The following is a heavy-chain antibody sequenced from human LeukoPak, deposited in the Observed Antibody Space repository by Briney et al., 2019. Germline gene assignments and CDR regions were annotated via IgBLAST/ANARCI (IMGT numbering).Heavy chain of an antibody. CDR2: ISAYNGNT. V-gene: IGHV1-18*01. CDR3: ARVIMVVVAANPGDY. Sequence: ASVKVSCKASGYTFTSYGISWVRQAPGQGLEWMGWISAYNGNTNYAQKLQGRVTMTTDTSTSTAYMELRSLRSDDTAVYYCARVIMVVVAANPGDYWGRGTLVTVSS. D-gene: IGHD2-15*01. CDR1: GYTFTSYG. J-gene: IGHJ4*02.